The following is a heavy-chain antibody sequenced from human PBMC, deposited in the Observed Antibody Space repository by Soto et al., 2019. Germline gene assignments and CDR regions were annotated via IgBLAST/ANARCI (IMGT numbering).Heavy chain of an antibody. CDR3: ASGYSSSSVYYYYYYMDV. CDR1: GFTFSSYW. CDR2: IKQDGSEK. J-gene: IGHJ6*03. Sequence: GALRLSCAASGFTFSSYWMSWVRQAPGKGLEWVANIKQDGSEKYYVDSVKGRFTISRDNAKNSLYLQMNSLRAEDTAVYYCASGYSSSSVYYYYYYMDVWGKGTTVTVSS. V-gene: IGHV3-7*01. D-gene: IGHD6-6*01.